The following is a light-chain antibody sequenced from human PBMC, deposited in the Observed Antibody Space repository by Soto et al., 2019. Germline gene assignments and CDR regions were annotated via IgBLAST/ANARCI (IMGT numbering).Light chain of an antibody. Sequence: EVVMTQSPATLSVSPGERATLSCRASQSVSSNLAWFQQKPGQAPRLLIYDASTRATGVPARFSGSGSGTEFTLIISSLQSEDFAVYYCQQYSHWWTFGQGTRVEIK. CDR2: DAS. V-gene: IGKV3-15*01. CDR1: QSVSSN. CDR3: QQYSHWWT. J-gene: IGKJ1*01.